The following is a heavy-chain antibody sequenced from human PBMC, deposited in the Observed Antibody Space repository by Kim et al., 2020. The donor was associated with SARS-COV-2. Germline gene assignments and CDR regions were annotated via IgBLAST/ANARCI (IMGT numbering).Heavy chain of an antibody. CDR2: SNRISATI. D-gene: IGHD4-17*01. Sequence: GGSLRLSCAASGFTFSGSSVNWVRQAPGKGLEWLAYSNRISATIYYADSVKGRVTISMDNAKNLLFLQMNSLRAEDTAVYYCARERDYAFVYWGEGSMV. V-gene: IGHV3-48*04. CDR1: GFTFSGSS. J-gene: IGHJ4*02. CDR3: ARERDYAFVY.